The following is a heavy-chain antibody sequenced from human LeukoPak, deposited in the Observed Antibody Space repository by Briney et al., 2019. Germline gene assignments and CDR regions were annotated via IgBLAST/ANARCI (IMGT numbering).Heavy chain of an antibody. CDR1: GGSISSGGYY. CDR3: ARVSGYCSSTSCYLSNFDI. Sequence: PSETLSLTCTVSGGSISSGGYYWSWIRQPPGKGLEWIGYIYYSGSTNYNPSLKSRVTISVDTSKNQFSLKLSSVTAADTAVYYCARVSGYCSSTSCYLSNFDIWGQGTMVTVSS. J-gene: IGHJ3*02. D-gene: IGHD2-2*01. V-gene: IGHV4-61*08. CDR2: IYYSGST.